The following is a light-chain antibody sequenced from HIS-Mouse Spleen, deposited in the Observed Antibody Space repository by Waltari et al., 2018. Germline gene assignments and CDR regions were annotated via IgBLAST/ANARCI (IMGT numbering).Light chain of an antibody. J-gene: IGLJ3*02. CDR2: EGS. CDR3: CSYAGSSTWV. V-gene: IGLV2-23*01. Sequence: QSALTQPASVSGSPGQSITISCTGTSSDVGSYNLVSWYQQHPGKAPKLMTYEGSKRPSGVSSLFSGSKSCNTASLTISGLQAEDEADYYCCSYAGSSTWVFGGGTKLTVL. CDR1: SSDVGSYNL.